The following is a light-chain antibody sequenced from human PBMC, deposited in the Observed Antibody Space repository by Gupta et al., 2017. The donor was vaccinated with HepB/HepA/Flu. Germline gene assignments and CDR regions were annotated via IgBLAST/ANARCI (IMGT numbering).Light chain of an antibody. J-gene: IGKJ4*01. Sequence: EIVITQSPATLSVSPGERATLSCRASQIVSSNLAWYQQKPGQAPRLLLYGASTRATGIRARFSGSVSVTEFTLTISSLQSEDFAVYYCQQYNNWPPLTFGGGTKVEIK. CDR2: GAS. V-gene: IGKV3-15*01. CDR1: QIVSSN. CDR3: QQYNNWPPLT.